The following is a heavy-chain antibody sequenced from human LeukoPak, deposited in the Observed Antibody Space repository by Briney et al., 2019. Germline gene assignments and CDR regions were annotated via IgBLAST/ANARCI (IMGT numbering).Heavy chain of an antibody. CDR2: IRSKANSYAT. J-gene: IGHJ4*02. Sequence: TGGSLTLSCAASGFTFSGSAMLWLRQASGKGLEWVGRIRSKANSYATAYAASVKGKFTISRDDSKTTAYLQMNSLNTKDTAVYYCTRLGYSSSSAFDYWGQGTLVTVSS. D-gene: IGHD6-6*01. V-gene: IGHV3-73*01. CDR1: GFTFSGSA. CDR3: TRLGYSSSSAFDY.